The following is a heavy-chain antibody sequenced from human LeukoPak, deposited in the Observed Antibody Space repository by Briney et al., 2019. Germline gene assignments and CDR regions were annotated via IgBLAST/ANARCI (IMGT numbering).Heavy chain of an antibody. V-gene: IGHV4-30-4*01. D-gene: IGHD3-10*01. CDR1: GGSISSGDYY. Sequence: SETLSLTCTVSGGSISSGDYYWSWIRQPPGKGLEWIGYIYYSGSTYYNPSLKSRVTISVDTSKNQFSLKLSSVTAADTAVYYCARGEKLNGSGEISPCGYWGQGTLVTVSS. CDR2: IYYSGST. J-gene: IGHJ4*02. CDR3: ARGEKLNGSGEISPCGY.